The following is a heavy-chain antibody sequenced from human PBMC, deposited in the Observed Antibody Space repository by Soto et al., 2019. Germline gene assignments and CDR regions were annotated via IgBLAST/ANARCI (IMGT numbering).Heavy chain of an antibody. V-gene: IGHV4-34*01. CDR1: GGSFSGFY. Sequence: QVLLQQWGAGLLKPSETLSLTCAVYGGSFSGFYWSWIRQPPGKGLEWIGEINHSGSTNYNPSLKSGVIISVDTSKSQFSLKLSSLTAADTAVYYCAREGTTSRFDPWGQGTLVTVSS. CDR2: INHSGST. J-gene: IGHJ5*02. D-gene: IGHD2-2*01. CDR3: AREGTTSRFDP.